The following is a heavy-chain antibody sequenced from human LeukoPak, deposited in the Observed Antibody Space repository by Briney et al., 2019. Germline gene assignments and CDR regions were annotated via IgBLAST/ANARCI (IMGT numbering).Heavy chain of an antibody. V-gene: IGHV4-38-2*01. CDR2: IYHSGST. CDR3: SYSSGWYEFDY. J-gene: IGHJ4*02. CDR1: GYSISSGYY. Sequence: PSETLSLTCAVSGYSISSGYYWGWIRQPPGKGLEWIGSIYHSGSTYYNPSLKSRVTKSVDTSKNQFSLKLSSVTAADTAVYYCSYSSGWYEFDYWGQGTLVTVSS. D-gene: IGHD6-19*01.